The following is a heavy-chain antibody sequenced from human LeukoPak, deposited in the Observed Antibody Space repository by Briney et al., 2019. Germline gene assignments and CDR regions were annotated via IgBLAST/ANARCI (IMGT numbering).Heavy chain of an antibody. CDR3: ERDLWGSSAFDY. V-gene: IGHV3-21*01. CDR1: GFTFSSYS. D-gene: IGHD6-19*01. CDR2: ISSSSSYI. Sequence: PGGSLRLSCAASGFTFSSYSMNSVRQAPGKGLEWVSSISSSSSYIYYADSVKGRFTISRDNAKNSLYLQMNSLRAEDTAVYYCERDLWGSSAFDYWGQGPLVTVSS. J-gene: IGHJ4*02.